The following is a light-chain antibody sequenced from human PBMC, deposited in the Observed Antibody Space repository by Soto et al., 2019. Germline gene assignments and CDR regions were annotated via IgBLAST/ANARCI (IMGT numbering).Light chain of an antibody. CDR2: EVS. CDR1: SSDVGAYNY. CDR3: SSYAGSNNLV. J-gene: IGLJ2*01. V-gene: IGLV2-8*01. Sequence: QSVLTQPPSASGSPGQSVTISCTGTSSDVGAYNYVSWYQQHPGKAPKLMIYEVSKWPSGVPDRFSGSKSGNTASLTVSGLQAEDEADYYCSSYAGSNNLVFGGGTKVTVL.